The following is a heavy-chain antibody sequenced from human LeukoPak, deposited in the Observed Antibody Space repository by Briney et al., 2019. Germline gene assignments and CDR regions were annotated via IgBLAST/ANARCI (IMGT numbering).Heavy chain of an antibody. CDR2: IYSSGST. Sequence: SETLSLTCNVSGGSIRGYYWSWIRQPPGKGLEWIGYIYSSGSTNYNPSLKSRVTMSVDTSKNQFSLKVSSVTAADTAVYYCARGGDYGDYMDYWGQGTLVTVSS. D-gene: IGHD4-17*01. V-gene: IGHV4-59*01. J-gene: IGHJ4*02. CDR1: GGSIRGYY. CDR3: ARGGDYGDYMDY.